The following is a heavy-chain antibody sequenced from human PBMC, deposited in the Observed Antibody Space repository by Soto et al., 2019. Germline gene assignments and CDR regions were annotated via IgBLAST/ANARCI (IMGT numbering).Heavy chain of an antibody. CDR1: GYTFTSYG. J-gene: IGHJ3*02. D-gene: IGHD1-26*01. Sequence: QVQLVQSGAEVKKPGASVKVSCKASGYTFTSYGISWVRQAPGQGLEWMGWISAYNGNTNYAQKLQGRVTMTTDTPTSTAYMELRSLRSDDTAVYYCARDRDPLLVGNDAFDIWGQGTMVTVSS. V-gene: IGHV1-18*01. CDR2: ISAYNGNT. CDR3: ARDRDPLLVGNDAFDI.